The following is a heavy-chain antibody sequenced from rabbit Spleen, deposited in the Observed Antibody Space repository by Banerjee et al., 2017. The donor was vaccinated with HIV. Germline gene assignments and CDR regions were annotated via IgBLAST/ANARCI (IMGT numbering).Heavy chain of an antibody. J-gene: IGHJ6*01. Sequence: QSLEESGGDLVKPGASLTLTCTASGFSFNNNDYMCWVRQAPGKGLEWISCIAGSSSDFTYSATWAKGRFTISKTSSTTVTLQMTSLTAADTATYFCARDSGSSFSSYGMDLWGQGTLVTVS. V-gene: IGHV1S40*01. CDR2: IAGSSSDFT. CDR1: GFSFNNNDY. CDR3: ARDSGSSFSSYGMDL. D-gene: IGHD8-1*01.